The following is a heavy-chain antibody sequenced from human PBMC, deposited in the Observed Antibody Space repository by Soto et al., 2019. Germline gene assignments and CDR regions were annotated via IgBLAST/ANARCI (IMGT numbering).Heavy chain of an antibody. D-gene: IGHD2-2*01. CDR3: ARGKGYCISTSCYDLDY. Sequence: EVQLVESGGGLVKPGGSLRLSCAASGFTFSSYSMNWVRQAPGKGLEWVSSISSSSSYIYYADSVKGRFTISRDNAKNSLYLQMNSQRAEDTAVYYCARGKGYCISTSCYDLDYWGQGTLVTVSS. CDR2: ISSSSSYI. J-gene: IGHJ4*02. CDR1: GFTFSSYS. V-gene: IGHV3-21*01.